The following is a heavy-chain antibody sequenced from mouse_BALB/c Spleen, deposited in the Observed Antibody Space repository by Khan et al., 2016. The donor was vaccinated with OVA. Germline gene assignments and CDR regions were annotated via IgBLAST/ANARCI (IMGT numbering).Heavy chain of an antibody. Sequence: QVQLKQSGAELAKPGASVKMSCKASGYTFTNYWILWVKQSPGQGLEWIGYINPSTGYTDYNQNFKDKATLTADKSSRTAYMQLSSLTSEDSAVFYCARRGLRWDFDYWGQGTTLTGSS. J-gene: IGHJ2*01. CDR1: GYTFTNYW. CDR2: INPSTGYT. CDR3: ARRGLRWDFDY. D-gene: IGHD1-1*01. V-gene: IGHV1-7*01.